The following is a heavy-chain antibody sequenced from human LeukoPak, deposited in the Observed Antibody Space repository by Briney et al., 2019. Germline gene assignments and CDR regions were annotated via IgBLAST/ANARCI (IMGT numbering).Heavy chain of an antibody. CDR3: AHRRGSGYYDSSGTLDY. CDR2: LYWDDDK. J-gene: IGHJ4*02. D-gene: IGHD3-22*01. Sequence: SGPTLVNPTQTLTLTCTFSGFSLSTSGVGVGWIRQPPGKALEWLALLYWDDDKRYSPSLKSRLTITKDTSKNQVVLTMTNMDPVDTATYYCAHRRGSGYYDSSGTLDYWGQGTLVTVSS. V-gene: IGHV2-5*02. CDR1: GFSLSTSGVG.